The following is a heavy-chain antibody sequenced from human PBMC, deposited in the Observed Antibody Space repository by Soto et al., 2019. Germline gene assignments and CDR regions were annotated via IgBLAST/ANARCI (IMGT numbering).Heavy chain of an antibody. Sequence: GGSLRLSCAASGFTFSSYWMSWVRQAPGKGLEWVANIKQDGSEKYYVDSVKGRFTISRDNSKNSLYLQMNSLRAEDTAVYYCARDLFNYYGSGSYYYWGQGTLVTVSS. V-gene: IGHV3-7*01. CDR2: IKQDGSEK. CDR1: GFTFSSYW. CDR3: ARDLFNYYGSGSYYY. D-gene: IGHD3-10*01. J-gene: IGHJ4*02.